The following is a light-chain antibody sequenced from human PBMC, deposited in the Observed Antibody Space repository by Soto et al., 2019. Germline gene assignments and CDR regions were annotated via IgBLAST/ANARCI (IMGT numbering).Light chain of an antibody. J-gene: IGKJ2*01. V-gene: IGKV1-5*03. Sequence: DIQMTQSPSTLSASVGDRVTITCRASQSISSWLAWYQQKPGKAPKLLIYKASSLESGVPSRFSGSGFGTEFTLTISSLQPDDFATYYGQQYNSYSPTFGQGTKLEIK. CDR1: QSISSW. CDR2: KAS. CDR3: QQYNSYSPT.